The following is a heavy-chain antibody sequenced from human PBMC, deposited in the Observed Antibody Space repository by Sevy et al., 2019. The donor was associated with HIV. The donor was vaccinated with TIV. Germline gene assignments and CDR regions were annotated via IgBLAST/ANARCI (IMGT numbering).Heavy chain of an antibody. V-gene: IGHV4-59*08. CDR3: AGENAWGRGYS. CDR1: GGSITSLY. Sequence: SETPSLTCTVSGGSITSLYWNWIRQPPGKGLEWVANIYYNGHINYNPSLKSRVTLSLDTSKNQFSLRLSSVTAADTAMYYCAGENAWGRGYSWGQGTLVTVSS. D-gene: IGHD1-26*01. J-gene: IGHJ4*02. CDR2: IYYNGHI.